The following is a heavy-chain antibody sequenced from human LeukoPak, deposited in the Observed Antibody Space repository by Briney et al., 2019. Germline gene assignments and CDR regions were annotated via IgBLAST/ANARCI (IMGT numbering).Heavy chain of an antibody. CDR2: INPESGDT. D-gene: IGHD3-22*01. V-gene: IGHV1-2*06. CDR3: AREATFYYDADGSGVPNWFDP. Sequence: ASVKVSCKASGYTFTSCGISWVRQAPGQGLEWMGRINPESGDTNYAQNFQGRVAMTRDASITTAYMELSGLTPDDTAVYYCAREATFYYDADGSGVPNWFDPWGQGTLVTVSS. J-gene: IGHJ5*02. CDR1: GYTFTSCG.